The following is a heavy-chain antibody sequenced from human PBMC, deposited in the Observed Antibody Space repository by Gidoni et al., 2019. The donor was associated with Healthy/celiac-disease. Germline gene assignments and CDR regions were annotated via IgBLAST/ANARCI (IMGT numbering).Heavy chain of an antibody. CDR2: INRDGRST. V-gene: IGHV3-74*01. CDR1: GFTFRSYW. CDR3: ARDLSDSSGYQSYYYYGMDV. D-gene: IGHD3-22*01. Sequence: EVQLVESGGGLVQPGGSLRLSCAASGFTFRSYWLHWVRQATGKGLVWVSGINRDGRSTSYADSVKGRFTSSRDNAKNTLYLQMNSLRAEDTAVYYCARDLSDSSGYQSYYYYGMDVWGQGTTVTVSS. J-gene: IGHJ6*02.